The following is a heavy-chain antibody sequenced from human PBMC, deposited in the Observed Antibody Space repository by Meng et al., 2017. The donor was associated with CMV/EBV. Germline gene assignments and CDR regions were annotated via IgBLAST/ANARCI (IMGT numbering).Heavy chain of an antibody. V-gene: IGHV1-69*05. CDR3: AADYGDYSDY. D-gene: IGHD4-17*01. J-gene: IGHJ4*02. CDR1: GGTFSSYA. CDR2: IIPIFGTA. Sequence: SVKVSCKASGGTFSSYAISWVRQAPGQGLEWMGGIIPIFGTANYAQKFQGRVTITTDESTSTAYMGLSSLRSEDTAVYYCAADYGDYSDYWGQGTLVTVSS.